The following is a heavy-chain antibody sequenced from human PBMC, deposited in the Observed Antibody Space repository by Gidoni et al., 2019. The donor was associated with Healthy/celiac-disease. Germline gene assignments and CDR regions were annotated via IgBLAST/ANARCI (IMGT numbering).Heavy chain of an antibody. D-gene: IGHD3-10*02. J-gene: IGHJ6*02. CDR1: GLTGSSYA. Sequence: QVQLVESGGGVVQPGRSRRLSCAASGLTGSSYAMHWVRQAPGKGLEWVAVISYEGSNKYSADSVKGRFTLSRANSKNTLYLQMNSLRAEDTAVYYCARGLVHVDSYYGMDVWGQGTTVTVSS. V-gene: IGHV3-30-3*01. CDR2: ISYEGSNK. CDR3: ARGLVHVDSYYGMDV.